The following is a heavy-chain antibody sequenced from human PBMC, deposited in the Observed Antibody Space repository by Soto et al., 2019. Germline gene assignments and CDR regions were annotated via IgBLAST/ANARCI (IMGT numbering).Heavy chain of an antibody. J-gene: IGHJ5*02. Sequence: PSETLSLTCAVYGGSFSGYYWSWIRQPPGKGLEWIGEINHSGSTNYNPSLKGRVTISVDTSKNQFSLKLSSVTAADTAVYYCARARPYSSSWYGSRLSWFDPWGQGTLVTVSS. CDR3: ARARPYSSSWYGSRLSWFDP. CDR1: GGSFSGYY. D-gene: IGHD6-13*01. CDR2: INHSGST. V-gene: IGHV4-34*01.